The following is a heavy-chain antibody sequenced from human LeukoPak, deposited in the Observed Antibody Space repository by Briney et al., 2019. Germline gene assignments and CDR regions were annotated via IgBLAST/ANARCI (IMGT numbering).Heavy chain of an antibody. CDR3: ARGATVYSNYGNYYMDV. CDR2: INWNGGST. Sequence: GGSLRLSCAASGFTFDDYGMSWVRQAPGKGLEWVSGINWNGGSTGYADSVKGRFTISRDNAKNSLYLQMSSLRAEDTALYYCARGATVYSNYGNYYMDVWGKGTTVTVSS. CDR1: GFTFDDYG. J-gene: IGHJ6*03. V-gene: IGHV3-20*04. D-gene: IGHD4-11*01.